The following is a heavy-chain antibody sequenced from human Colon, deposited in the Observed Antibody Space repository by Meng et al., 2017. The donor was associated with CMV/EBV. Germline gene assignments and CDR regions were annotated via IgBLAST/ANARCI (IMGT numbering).Heavy chain of an antibody. V-gene: IGHV4-30-4*01. CDR1: GGSSLGDYY. CDR2: IHDSGST. CDR3: VRDRITVSGNWFDP. Sequence: VSGGSSLGDYYWTWIRQPPGQGLEWIGYIHDSGSTQYTPSLQSRLTMSIDTSKNQFSLKLRSVTAADTAVYYCVRDRITVSGNWFDPWGQGTLVTVSS. J-gene: IGHJ5*02. D-gene: IGHD3-16*01.